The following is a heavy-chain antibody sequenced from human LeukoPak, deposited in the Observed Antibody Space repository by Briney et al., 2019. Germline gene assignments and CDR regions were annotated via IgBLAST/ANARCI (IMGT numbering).Heavy chain of an antibody. J-gene: IGHJ6*02. CDR1: GYTFTSYY. CDR3: AREHSSSWYYYYYGMDV. Sequence: ASVKVSCKASGYTFTSYYINWVRQATGQGLEWMGWMNPNSGNTGYAQKFQGRVTMTRNTSISTAYMELSSLRSEDTAVYYCAREHSSSWYYYYYGMDVWGQGTTVTVSS. D-gene: IGHD6-13*01. V-gene: IGHV1-8*01. CDR2: MNPNSGNT.